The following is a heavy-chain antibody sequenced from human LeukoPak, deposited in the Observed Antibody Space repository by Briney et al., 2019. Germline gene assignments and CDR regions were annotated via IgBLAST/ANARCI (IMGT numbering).Heavy chain of an antibody. CDR3: AKDSGGGVLRFLEWLPGEGYFDY. Sequence: GGSLRLSCAASGFTVSSNYMSWVRQAPGKGLEWVSAISGGGYSTYHADSVKGRFTISRDNSKNTLYLQMNSLRAEDTAVYYCAKDSGGGVLRFLEWLPGEGYFDYWGQGTLVIVSS. CDR1: GFTVSSNY. D-gene: IGHD3-3*01. V-gene: IGHV3-23*01. J-gene: IGHJ4*02. CDR2: ISGGGYST.